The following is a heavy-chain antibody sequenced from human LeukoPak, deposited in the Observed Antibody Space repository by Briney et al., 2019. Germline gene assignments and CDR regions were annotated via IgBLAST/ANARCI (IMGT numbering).Heavy chain of an antibody. J-gene: IGHJ4*02. D-gene: IGHD3-22*01. Sequence: ASVKVSCTASGGTFSSYAISWVRQAPGQGLEWMGGIIPIFGTANYAQKFQGRVTITADESTSTAYMELSSLRSEDTAVYYCATSTPDYYDSSGYFDYWGQGTLVTVSS. CDR3: ATSTPDYYDSSGYFDY. CDR1: GGTFSSYA. CDR2: IIPIFGTA. V-gene: IGHV1-69*13.